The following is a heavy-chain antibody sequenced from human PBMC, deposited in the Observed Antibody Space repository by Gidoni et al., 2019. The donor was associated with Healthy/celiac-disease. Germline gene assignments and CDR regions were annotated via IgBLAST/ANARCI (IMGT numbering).Heavy chain of an antibody. V-gene: IGHV3-21*01. CDR1: GFTFSSYS. D-gene: IGHD6-19*01. Sequence: EVQLVESGGGLVKPGGSLRLSCAASGFTFSSYSMNWVRQAPGKGLEWVSSISSSSSYIYYADSVKGRFTISRDNAKNSLYLQMNSLRAEDTAVYYCARQGSGWEGPLDYWGQGTLVTVSS. CDR3: ARQGSGWEGPLDY. J-gene: IGHJ4*02. CDR2: ISSSSSYI.